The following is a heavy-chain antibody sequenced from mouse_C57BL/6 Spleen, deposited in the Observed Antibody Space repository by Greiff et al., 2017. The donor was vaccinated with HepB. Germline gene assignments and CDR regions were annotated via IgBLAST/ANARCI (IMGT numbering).Heavy chain of an antibody. CDR3: ARGGAGRGDFDY. CDR2: INPNYGTT. Sequence: VHVKQSGPELVKPGASVKISCKASGYSFTDYNMNWVKQSNGKSLEWIGVINPNYGTTSYNQKFKGKATLTVDQSSSTAYMQLNSLTSEDSAVYYCARGGAGRGDFDYWGQGTTLTVSS. V-gene: IGHV1-39*01. D-gene: IGHD3-3*01. J-gene: IGHJ2*01. CDR1: GYSFTDYN.